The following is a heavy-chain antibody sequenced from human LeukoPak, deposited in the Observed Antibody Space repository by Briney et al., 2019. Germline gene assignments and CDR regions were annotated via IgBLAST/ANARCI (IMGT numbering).Heavy chain of an antibody. CDR3: ASSRGGPDYDFDY. V-gene: IGHV3-21*01. CDR1: GFTFSSYS. D-gene: IGHD4-17*01. CDR2: ISSSSSYI. Sequence: GGSLRLSCAASGFTFSSYSMNWVRQAPGKGLEWVSSISSSSSYIYYADSVKGRFTISRDNAKNSLYLQMNSLRAKDTAVYYCASSRGGPDYDFDYWGQGTLVTVSS. J-gene: IGHJ4*02.